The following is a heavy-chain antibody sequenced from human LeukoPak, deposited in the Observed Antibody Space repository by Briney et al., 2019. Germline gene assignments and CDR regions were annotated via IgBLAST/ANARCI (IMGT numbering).Heavy chain of an antibody. J-gene: IGHJ4*02. D-gene: IGHD2-2*01. V-gene: IGHV7-4-1*02. Sequence: ASVKVSCKASGYTFTSYAMNWVRQAPGQGLEWMGLIDTNTGNPTYAQGFTGRFVFSLDTSFSTAYLQISSLKAEDTAVYYCARPYCSSTSCYAGIDYWGPGTLVTVSS. CDR2: IDTNTGNP. CDR1: GYTFTSYA. CDR3: ARPYCSSTSCYAGIDY.